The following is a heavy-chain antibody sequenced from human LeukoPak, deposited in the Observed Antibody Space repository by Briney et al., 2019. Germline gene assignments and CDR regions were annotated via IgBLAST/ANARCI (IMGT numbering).Heavy chain of an antibody. CDR2: IYPGDSDT. V-gene: IGHV5-51*01. D-gene: IGHD2-15*01. CDR3: ARRPEVRGGGFNY. Sequence: GESLKISCRGSGYSFTSYWIGWVRQMPGKGLEWMGIIYPGDSDTRYSPSFQGQVTISADKSISTAYLQWSSLKASDTGMYYCARRPEVRGGGFNYWGQGTLVTVSS. CDR1: GYSFTSYW. J-gene: IGHJ4*02.